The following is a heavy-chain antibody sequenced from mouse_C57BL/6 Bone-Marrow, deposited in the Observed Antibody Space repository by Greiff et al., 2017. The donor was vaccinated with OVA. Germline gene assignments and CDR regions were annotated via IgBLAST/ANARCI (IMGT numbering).Heavy chain of an antibody. Sequence: EVKLVESGGGLVQPGGSLKLSCAASGFTFSDYYMYWVRQTPEKRLEWVAYISNGGGSTYYPDTVKGRFTISRDNAKNTLYLQMSRLKSEDTAMYYCARQYFNYWGQGTTLTVSS. CDR1: GFTFSDYY. CDR2: ISNGGGST. V-gene: IGHV5-12*01. CDR3: ARQYFNY. J-gene: IGHJ2*01.